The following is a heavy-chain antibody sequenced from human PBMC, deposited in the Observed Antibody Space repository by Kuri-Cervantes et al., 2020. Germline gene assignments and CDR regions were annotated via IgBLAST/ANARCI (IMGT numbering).Heavy chain of an antibody. CDR2: IYNTASF. CDR3: AREPMDASLRRNWFDP. Sequence: GSLRLSCNVTGDSMSIHYWSWIRRPAGKGLEWIGRIYNTASFDYNPSLKSRVTISMDRSKTQFSLKLTSVTAADTAVYYCAREPMDASLRRNWFDPWGQGTLVTVSS. V-gene: IGHV4-4*07. J-gene: IGHJ5*02. D-gene: IGHD3-10*01. CDR1: GDSMSIHY.